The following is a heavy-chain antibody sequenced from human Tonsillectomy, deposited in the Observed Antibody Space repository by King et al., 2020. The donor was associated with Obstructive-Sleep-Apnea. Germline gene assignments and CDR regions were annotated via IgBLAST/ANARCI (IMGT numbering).Heavy chain of an antibody. V-gene: IGHV4-39*07. CDR2: VYYTGRT. D-gene: IGHD3-10*01. J-gene: IGHJ4*02. CDR3: VWDVRVEWFGETLFDY. CDR1: GDSLSSSTDY. Sequence: QLQESGPGLVKPSETLSLTCTVSGDSLSSSTDYWGWIRQPPGKGLEWIGSVYYTGRTYYNPSLGSRVIISLETSKNQFSLKLNSVTAADTAVYYCVWDVRVEWFGETLFDYWGQGTLVTVSS.